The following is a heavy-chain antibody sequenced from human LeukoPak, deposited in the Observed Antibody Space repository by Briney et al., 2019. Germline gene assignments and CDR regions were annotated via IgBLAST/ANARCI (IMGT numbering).Heavy chain of an antibody. Sequence: GGSLRLSCAASGFTFSIYAMSWVRQAPGKGLQWVSAISGSGGSTYFAASVEGRFTISRDNSKNTLYLQMNSLRAEDTAVYYCAKGPYYDSSGYYGGNFDYWGQGTLVTVSS. V-gene: IGHV3-23*01. D-gene: IGHD3-22*01. J-gene: IGHJ4*02. CDR1: GFTFSIYA. CDR2: ISGSGGST. CDR3: AKGPYYDSSGYYGGNFDY.